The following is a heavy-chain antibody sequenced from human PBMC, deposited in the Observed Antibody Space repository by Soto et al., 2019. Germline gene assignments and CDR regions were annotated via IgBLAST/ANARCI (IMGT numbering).Heavy chain of an antibody. CDR1: GFTFSSYA. D-gene: IGHD2-2*01. Sequence: EVQLLESGGGLVQPGGSLRLSCAASGFTFSSYAMSWVLQAPGKGLEWVSVISGSGGSTYYADSVKGRFTISRDNSKNTLYLQMNSLRAEDTAVYYCAKGRGYCSSTSCYVGSDYWGQGTLVTVSS. CDR3: AKGRGYCSSTSCYVGSDY. V-gene: IGHV3-23*01. CDR2: ISGSGGST. J-gene: IGHJ4*02.